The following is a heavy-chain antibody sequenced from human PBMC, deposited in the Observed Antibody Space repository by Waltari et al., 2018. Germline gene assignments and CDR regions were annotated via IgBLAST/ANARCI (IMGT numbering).Heavy chain of an antibody. D-gene: IGHD2-15*01. J-gene: IGHJ5*02. CDR1: GGSISSSSYY. CDR3: ASEDPPYCSGGSCYPNWFDP. CDR2: SYYSGST. V-gene: IGHV4-39*01. Sequence: QLQLQESGPGLVKPSETLSLTCTVSGGSISSSSYYWGWIRQPPGKGLVWIGSSYYSGSTYYIPTLKSRDTLSIGTSKTQFSLKLSSVTPADTAVDYCASEDPPYCSGGSCYPNWFDPWGQGTLVTVSS.